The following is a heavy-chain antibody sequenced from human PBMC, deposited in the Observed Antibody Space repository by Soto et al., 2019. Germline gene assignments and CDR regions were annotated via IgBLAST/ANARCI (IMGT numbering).Heavy chain of an antibody. J-gene: IGHJ6*02. V-gene: IGHV3-21*01. Sequence: LRLSCAASGFTFSSYSMNWVRQAPGEGLEWVSSISSSSYIYYADSVEGRFTISRDNAKNSLYLQMNSLRAEDTAVYYCATGYYYYYGMDVWGQGTTVTVSS. CDR1: GFTFSSYS. CDR3: ATGYYYYYGMDV. CDR2: ISSSSYI.